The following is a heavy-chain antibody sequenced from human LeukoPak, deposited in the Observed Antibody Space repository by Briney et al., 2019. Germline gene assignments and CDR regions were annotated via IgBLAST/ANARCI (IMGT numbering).Heavy chain of an antibody. J-gene: IGHJ4*02. V-gene: IGHV3-74*01. CDR2: INIDGSST. CDR3: ARAPYYFDS. CDR1: GTTFSSYW. Sequence: GGSLRLSCAALGTTFSSYWMDWVRKAPGKGLVWVSRINIDGSSTSYADSVKGRFTISRDNANNTLYLQMNSLRAEDTAIYYCARAPYYFDSWGQGTLVIVSS.